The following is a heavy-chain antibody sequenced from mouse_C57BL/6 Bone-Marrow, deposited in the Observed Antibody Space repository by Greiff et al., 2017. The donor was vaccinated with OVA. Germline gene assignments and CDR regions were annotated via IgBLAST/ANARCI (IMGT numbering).Heavy chain of an antibody. CDR2: IYPGSGNT. V-gene: IGHV1-76*01. CDR1: GFTFTDYY. D-gene: IGHD5-1*01. Sequence: QVQLQQPGAELVQPGASVKLSCTASGFTFTDYYINWVKQRPGQGLEWIARIYPGSGNTYNDEKFNGKATLTAEKSSSTAYMQLSSRTSEDSAVYFCASGVYLFAYWGQGTLVTVSA. J-gene: IGHJ3*01. CDR3: ASGVYLFAY.